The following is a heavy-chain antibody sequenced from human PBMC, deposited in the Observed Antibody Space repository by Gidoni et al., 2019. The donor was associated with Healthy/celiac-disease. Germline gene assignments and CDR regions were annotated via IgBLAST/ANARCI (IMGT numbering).Heavy chain of an antibody. CDR3: TRALRDCSSTSCHPRNDY. CDR1: GFTFGDYA. Sequence: EVQLVESGGGLVQPGRSLRLSCTASGFTFGDYAMSWVRQAPGKGLEWVGFIRSKAYGGTTEYAASVKGRFTISRDDSKSIAYLQMNSLKTEDTAVYYCTRALRDCSSTSCHPRNDYWGQGTLVTVSS. J-gene: IGHJ4*02. CDR2: IRSKAYGGTT. V-gene: IGHV3-49*04. D-gene: IGHD2-2*01.